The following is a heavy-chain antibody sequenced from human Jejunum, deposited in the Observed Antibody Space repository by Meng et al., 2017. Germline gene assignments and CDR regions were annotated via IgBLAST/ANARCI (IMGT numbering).Heavy chain of an antibody. V-gene: IGHV4-4*02. Sequence: QGRRQDAGPGRGKPSGTRPPTLAVSGDSISSDNWCSWVRQPPGKGPEWIGDIFRTGTSNYSPSLRSRVAIYMDKSKNQFSLSLNSVTAADTAVYYCARKGGTYSTGHFPHFDYWGQGTLVTVSS. CDR3: ARKGGTYSTGHFPHFDY. CDR1: GDSISSDNW. J-gene: IGHJ4*02. CDR2: IFRTGTS. D-gene: IGHD6-19*01.